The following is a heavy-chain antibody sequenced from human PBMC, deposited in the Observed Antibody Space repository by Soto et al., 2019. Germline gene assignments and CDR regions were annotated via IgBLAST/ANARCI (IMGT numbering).Heavy chain of an antibody. J-gene: IGHJ6*02. CDR1: GLTFSDCY. V-gene: IGHV3-11*01. CDR3: ARVRFGEWGYAMEV. D-gene: IGHD3-10*01. CDR2: ISSSGSSI. Sequence: QVQLVESGGGLVKPGGSLRLSCAASGLTFSDCYMNWIRQAPGKGLEWVSYISSSGSSINYADSVKGRFTISRDNAKNSLYLQMNSLRAEDTAMYYCARVRFGEWGYAMEVWGQGTTVTVSS.